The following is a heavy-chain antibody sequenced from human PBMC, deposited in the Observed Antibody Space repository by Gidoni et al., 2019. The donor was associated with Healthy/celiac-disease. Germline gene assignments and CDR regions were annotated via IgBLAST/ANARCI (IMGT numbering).Heavy chain of an antibody. CDR2: IYYRGST. J-gene: IGHJ5*02. Sequence: QLQLQESVPGLVKLSETLSLTCTVSGGSIRSSSYYWGWIRQPPGKGLEWIGSIYYRGSTYYNPSLKSRVTISVDTSKNQFSLKLSSVTAADTAVYYCARDHADYDILTGYYTVWFDPWGQGTLVTVSS. D-gene: IGHD3-9*01. V-gene: IGHV4-39*07. CDR1: GGSIRSSSYY. CDR3: ARDHADYDILTGYYTVWFDP.